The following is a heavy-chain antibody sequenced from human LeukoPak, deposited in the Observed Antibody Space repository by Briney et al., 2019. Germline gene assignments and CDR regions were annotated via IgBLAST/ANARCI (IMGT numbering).Heavy chain of an antibody. D-gene: IGHD1-26*01. Sequence: PGGSLRLSCAASGFTFSSCAMSWVRQAPGKGLEWVSAISGSGGSTYYADSVKGRFTISRDNSKNTLYLQMNSLRAEDTAVYYCAKDKPDWYSGSYYDYWGQGTLVTVSS. CDR2: ISGSGGST. V-gene: IGHV3-23*01. J-gene: IGHJ4*02. CDR1: GFTFSSCA. CDR3: AKDKPDWYSGSYYDY.